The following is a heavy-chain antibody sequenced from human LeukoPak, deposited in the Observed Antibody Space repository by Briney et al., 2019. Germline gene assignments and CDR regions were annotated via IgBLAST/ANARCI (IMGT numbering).Heavy chain of an antibody. Sequence: GATVKVSCKASGYTFTSYGISWVRQASGQGLEWMGWISAYNCNTNYAQKLQGRVTMTTDASTSTAYMELRSLRSDDTAVYYCARASPVTTDPSGYWGQGTLVTVSS. D-gene: IGHD4-17*01. J-gene: IGHJ4*02. V-gene: IGHV1-18*01. CDR3: ARASPVTTDPSGY. CDR2: ISAYNCNT. CDR1: GYTFTSYG.